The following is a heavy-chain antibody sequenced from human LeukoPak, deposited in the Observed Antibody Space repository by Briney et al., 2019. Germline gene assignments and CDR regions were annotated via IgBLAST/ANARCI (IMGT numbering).Heavy chain of an antibody. D-gene: IGHD3-10*01. CDR2: IYYSGST. Sequence: SETLSLTCTVSGGSISSGGYYWSWIRQHPGKGLEWIGYIYYSGSTYYNPSLKCRVTISVETSKNQFSLKLNSVTAADTAVYSCARGFYGSGSYDYWGQGTLVTVSS. CDR1: GGSISSGGYY. V-gene: IGHV4-31*03. CDR3: ARGFYGSGSYDY. J-gene: IGHJ4*02.